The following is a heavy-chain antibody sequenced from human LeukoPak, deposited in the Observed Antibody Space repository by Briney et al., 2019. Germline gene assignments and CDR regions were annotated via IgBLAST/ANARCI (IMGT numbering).Heavy chain of an antibody. J-gene: IGHJ4*02. CDR1: GYTFTRYA. V-gene: IGHV7-4-1*02. CDR2: INPNTGNP. CDR3: AIDQPVAGVSNFDS. D-gene: IGHD6-19*01. Sequence: EASVKVSCKASGYTFTRYAMNWLRQAPGQGLEWMGWINPNTGNPTYAQAFTGRFVFSLDTSVSTAYLQISSLNTEDTAVYYCAIDQPVAGVSNFDSWGQRTLVTVSS.